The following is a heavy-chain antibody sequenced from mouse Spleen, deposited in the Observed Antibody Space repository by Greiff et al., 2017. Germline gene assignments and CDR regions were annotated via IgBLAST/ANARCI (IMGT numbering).Heavy chain of an antibody. J-gene: IGHJ4*01. D-gene: IGHD2-4*01. CDR3: ARMDYGDAMDY. CDR2: ISSGSSTI. V-gene: IGHV5-17*02. Sequence: EVKLVESGGGLVQPGGSRKLSCAASGFTFSSFGMHWVRQAPEKGLEWVAYISSGSSTIYYADTVKGRFTISRDNPKNTLFLQMTSLRSEDTAMYYCARMDYGDAMDYWGQGTSVTVSS. CDR1: GFTFSSFG.